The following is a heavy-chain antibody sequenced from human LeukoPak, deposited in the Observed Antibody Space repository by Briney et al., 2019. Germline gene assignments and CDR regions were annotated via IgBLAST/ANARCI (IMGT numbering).Heavy chain of an antibody. CDR3: ARDSTYYYDSGSSGPHYFDN. J-gene: IGHJ4*02. Sequence: GSLRLSCAASGFTFSNYAMHWVRQAPGEGLEWVSLISSGGTYEYYADSVKGRFTISRDNSKNTLYPQLNSLRAEDTAVYYCARDSTYYYDSGSSGPHYFDNWGQGTLVTVSS. V-gene: IGHV3-30*01. CDR2: ISSGGTYE. D-gene: IGHD3-10*01. CDR1: GFTFSNYA.